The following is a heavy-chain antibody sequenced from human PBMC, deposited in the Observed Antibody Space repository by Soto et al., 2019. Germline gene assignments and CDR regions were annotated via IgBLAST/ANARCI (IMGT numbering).Heavy chain of an antibody. CDR1: GGTFSSYA. Sequence: GASVKVSCKASGGTFSSYAISWVRQAPGQGLEWMGGIIPIFGTANYAQKFQGRVTITADESTSTAYMELSSLRSEDTAVYYCARDRGPAAIMSYYGMDVWGQGTTVTVSS. J-gene: IGHJ6*02. CDR2: IIPIFGTA. V-gene: IGHV1-69*13. D-gene: IGHD2-2*01. CDR3: ARDRGPAAIMSYYGMDV.